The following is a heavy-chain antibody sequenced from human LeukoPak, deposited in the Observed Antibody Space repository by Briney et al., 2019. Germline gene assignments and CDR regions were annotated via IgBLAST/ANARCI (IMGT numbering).Heavy chain of an antibody. V-gene: IGHV4-39*01. CDR1: GGSISSSCYY. D-gene: IGHD4-23*01. CDR2: IYYSGST. CDR3: ARYGGQSEFDY. Sequence: PSETLSLTCTVSGGSISSSCYYWGWIRHPPGKGLEWIGSIYYSGSTYYNPSLKSRVTISVDTSKNQFSLKLSSVTAADTAVYYCARYGGQSEFDYWGQGTLVTVSS. J-gene: IGHJ4*02.